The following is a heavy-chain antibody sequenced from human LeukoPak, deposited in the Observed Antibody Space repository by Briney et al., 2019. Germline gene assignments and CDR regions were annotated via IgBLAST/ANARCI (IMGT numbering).Heavy chain of an antibody. D-gene: IGHD5-12*01. J-gene: IGHJ3*02. Sequence: GGSLRLSCAASGFTFSNAWMSWVRQAPGKGLEWVGRIKSKTDGGTTDYAAPVKGRFTISRDNSKNTLYLQMNSLRAEDTAVYYCAKAVGSGYDSRDAFDIWGQGTMVTVSS. CDR3: AKAVGSGYDSRDAFDI. CDR1: GFTFSNAW. CDR2: IKSKTDGGTT. V-gene: IGHV3-15*01.